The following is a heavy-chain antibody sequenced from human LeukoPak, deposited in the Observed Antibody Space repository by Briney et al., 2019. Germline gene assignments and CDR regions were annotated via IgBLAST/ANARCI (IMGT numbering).Heavy chain of an antibody. V-gene: IGHV1-2*02. J-gene: IGHJ4*02. Sequence: ASVTVSFTASGYTFTFYYMHWVRQAPGQGLEGMGWINPNSGGTNYAQKFQGRVTMTRDTSISTAYMEPSRLRSDDTAVYYCARVPSTVTTTGYFDYWGQGTLVTVSS. CDR2: INPNSGGT. D-gene: IGHD4-17*01. CDR1: GYTFTFYY. CDR3: ARVPSTVTTTGYFDY.